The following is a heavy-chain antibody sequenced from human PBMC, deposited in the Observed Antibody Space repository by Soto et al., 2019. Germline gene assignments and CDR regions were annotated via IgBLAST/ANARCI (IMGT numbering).Heavy chain of an antibody. Sequence: SETLSLTCTVSGGSVSSGSYYWSGIRQPPGKGLEWIGYIYSSWSTNYNPSLKSRVTISVDTSKNQFSLKLSSVTAADTAVYYCARSKGIADQTDYWGQGTLVTVSS. D-gene: IGHD6-13*01. CDR3: ARSKGIADQTDY. CDR1: GGSVSSGSYY. J-gene: IGHJ4*02. CDR2: IYSSWST. V-gene: IGHV4-61*01.